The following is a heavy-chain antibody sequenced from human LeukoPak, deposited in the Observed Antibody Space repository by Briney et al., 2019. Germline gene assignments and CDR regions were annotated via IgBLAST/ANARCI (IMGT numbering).Heavy chain of an antibody. V-gene: IGHV3-53*01. J-gene: IGHJ3*02. CDR2: IYSDGNT. CDR1: GFTVSSNY. D-gene: IGHD3-10*01. Sequence: PGGSLRLSCAASGFTVSSNYMNWVRQAPGKGLEWVSVIYSDGNTYYADSVKGRFTISRDNSKNTLYLQMNSLRAEDTAVYYCARDRRLLYFGELFHDAFDIWGQGTMVTVSS. CDR3: ARDRRLLYFGELFHDAFDI.